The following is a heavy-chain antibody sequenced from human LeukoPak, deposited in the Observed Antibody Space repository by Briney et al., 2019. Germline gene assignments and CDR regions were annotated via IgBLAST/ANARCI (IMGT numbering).Heavy chain of an antibody. CDR1: GYTFSSYG. CDR3: ASDQYDSVWGSYRPYFDF. CDR2: ISPYTGDT. V-gene: IGHV1-18*04. Sequence: VASVKVSCKASGYTFSSYGISWVRQAPGQGLEWMGLISPYTGDTKYAERLQDRVIMTTDTSTRTAYMELRSLTSDDTAVFYCASDQYDSVWGSYRPYFDFWGQGTLVTVSS. D-gene: IGHD3-16*02. J-gene: IGHJ4*02.